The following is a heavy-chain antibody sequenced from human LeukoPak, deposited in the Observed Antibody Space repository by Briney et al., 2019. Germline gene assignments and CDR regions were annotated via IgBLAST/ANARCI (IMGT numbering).Heavy chain of an antibody. V-gene: IGHV1-18*01. D-gene: IGHD2-2*01. CDR3: ARHGIVVEPAHYYYYMDV. CDR2: ISAYNGNT. J-gene: IGHJ6*03. Sequence: ASVKVSCKASGGTFSSYAISWVRQAPGQGLEWMGWISAYNGNTNYAQKLQDRVTMTRDTATSTGYMELRSLRSDDTAVYYCARHGIVVEPAHYYYYMDVWGKGTTVTISS. CDR1: GGTFSSYA.